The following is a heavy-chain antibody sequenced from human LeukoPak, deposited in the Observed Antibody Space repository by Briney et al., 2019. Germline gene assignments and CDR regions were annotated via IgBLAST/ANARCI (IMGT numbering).Heavy chain of an antibody. J-gene: IGHJ5*02. CDR2: ISGSGGST. Sequence: GGSLRLSCAASGFTFSSCAMSWVRQAPGKGLDWVSAISGSGGSTSYADSVKGRFTISRDNSKNTLYLHMNSLRADDTAVHYCAKDLIAAATSGQGTLGTLSS. D-gene: IGHD6-13*01. CDR1: GFTFSSCA. V-gene: IGHV3-23*01. CDR3: AKDLIAAAT.